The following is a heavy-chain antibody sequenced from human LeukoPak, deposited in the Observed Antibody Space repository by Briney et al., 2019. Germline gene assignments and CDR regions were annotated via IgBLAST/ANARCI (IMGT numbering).Heavy chain of an antibody. CDR2: ISSSSSYI. CDR1: TFTFSSYN. V-gene: IGHV3-21*01. CDR3: AREEVGNSSSWFGPYYYYYYMDV. Sequence: GGSLRLSCAASTFTFSSYNMNWVRQAPGKGLEWVSYISSSSSYICYADSVKGRFTISRVNAKNSLYLQMNSLRAEDTAVYYCAREEVGNSSSWFGPYYYYYYMDVWGKGTTVTVSS. D-gene: IGHD6-13*01. J-gene: IGHJ6*03.